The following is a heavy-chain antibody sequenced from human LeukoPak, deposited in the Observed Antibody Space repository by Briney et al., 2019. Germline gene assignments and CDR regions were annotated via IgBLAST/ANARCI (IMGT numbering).Heavy chain of an antibody. CDR1: GFTFDDYA. V-gene: IGHV3-9*01. J-gene: IGHJ6*02. CDR2: ISWNSGSI. CDR3: AKDIGYSSSWSRTSYYYYGMDV. Sequence: GGSLRLSCAASGFTFDDYAMHWVRQAPGKGLEWVSGISWNSGSIGYADSVKGRFTISRDNAKNSLYLQMNSLRAEDTALYYCAKDIGYSSSWSRTSYYYYGMDVWGQGTTVTVSS. D-gene: IGHD6-13*01.